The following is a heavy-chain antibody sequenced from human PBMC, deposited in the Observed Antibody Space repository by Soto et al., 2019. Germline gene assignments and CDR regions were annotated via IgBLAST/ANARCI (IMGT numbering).Heavy chain of an antibody. CDR1: GFTFSSYG. CDR3: AKIPYYYDSSGYTSRAGDYYYYGMDV. J-gene: IGHJ6*02. D-gene: IGHD3-22*01. Sequence: QVQLVESGGGVGQPGRSLRLSCAASGFTFSSYGMHWVRQAPGKGLEWVAVISYDGSNKYYADSVKGRFTISRDNSKNTLYLQMNSLRAEDTAVYYCAKIPYYYDSSGYTSRAGDYYYYGMDVWGQGTTVTVSS. V-gene: IGHV3-30*18. CDR2: ISYDGSNK.